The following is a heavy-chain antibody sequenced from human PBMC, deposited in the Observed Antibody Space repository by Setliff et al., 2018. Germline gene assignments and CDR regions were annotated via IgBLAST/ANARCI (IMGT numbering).Heavy chain of an antibody. CDR1: GGSISSGIYY. Sequence: SETLSLTCTVSGGSISSGIYYWSWIRQPAGKGLEWIGRIYTSGSTDYNPSLKSRVTISVDTSKNQFSLKLSSVTAADTAVYYCARTRGSSGWLNWFDPWGQGTLVTVSS. V-gene: IGHV4-61*02. D-gene: IGHD6-19*01. CDR2: IYTSGST. J-gene: IGHJ5*02. CDR3: ARTRGSSGWLNWFDP.